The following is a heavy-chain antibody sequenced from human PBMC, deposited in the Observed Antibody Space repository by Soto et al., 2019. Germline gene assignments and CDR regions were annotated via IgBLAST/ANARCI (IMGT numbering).Heavy chain of an antibody. J-gene: IGHJ4*02. Sequence: SETLSLTCTVSGGSISSYYWSWIRQPPGKGLEWIGYIYYSGSTNYNPSLKSRVTISVDTSKNQFSLKLSSVTAADTAVYYCARETRRYYFDYWGQGTLVTVSS. V-gene: IGHV4-59*01. D-gene: IGHD3-16*01. CDR2: IYYSGST. CDR3: ARETRRYYFDY. CDR1: GGSISSYY.